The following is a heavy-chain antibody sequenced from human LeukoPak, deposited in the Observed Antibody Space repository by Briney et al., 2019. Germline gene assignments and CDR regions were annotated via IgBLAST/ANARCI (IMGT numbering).Heavy chain of an antibody. CDR3: AYTQTTSSYYLIDP. D-gene: IGHD3-10*01. Sequence: ETLSLTCTVSGYSINSGYYWGWIRQPPGKGLEWVSAISGSGGSTYYADSVKGRFTISRDNSKNTLYLQMNSLRAEDTAVYYCAYTQTTSSYYLIDPWGQGTLVTVSS. V-gene: IGHV3-23*01. J-gene: IGHJ5*02. CDR2: ISGSGGST. CDR1: GYSINSGYY.